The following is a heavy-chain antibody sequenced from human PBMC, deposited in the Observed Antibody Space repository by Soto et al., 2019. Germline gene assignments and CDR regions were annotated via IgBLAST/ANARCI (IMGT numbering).Heavy chain of an antibody. Sequence: LRLSCAASGFTFSSYAMHWVRQAPGKGLEWVAVISYDGSNKYYADSVKGRFTISRDNSKNTLYLQMNSLRAEDTAVYYCARDRALRYFDWLFPDYWGQGTLVTVSS. CDR1: GFTFSSYA. J-gene: IGHJ4*02. V-gene: IGHV3-30-3*01. CDR3: ARDRALRYFDWLFPDY. D-gene: IGHD3-9*01. CDR2: ISYDGSNK.